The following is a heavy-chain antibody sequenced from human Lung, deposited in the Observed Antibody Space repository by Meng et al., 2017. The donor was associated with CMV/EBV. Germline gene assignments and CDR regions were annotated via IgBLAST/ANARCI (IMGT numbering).Heavy chain of an antibody. Sequence: QVQLGQAGADAKKPGASMKVFCKASGYIFTNYDISWVRQAPGQGLEWMGWISVKNGEAKYPQNFQGRVTMTTDTTTSTAYMELRSLTSDDTAVYYCARYVPNGSFWYFDFWGRGTLVTVSS. J-gene: IGHJ2*01. CDR1: GYIFTNYD. D-gene: IGHD6-13*01. V-gene: IGHV1-18*01. CDR3: ARYVPNGSFWYFDF. CDR2: ISVKNGEA.